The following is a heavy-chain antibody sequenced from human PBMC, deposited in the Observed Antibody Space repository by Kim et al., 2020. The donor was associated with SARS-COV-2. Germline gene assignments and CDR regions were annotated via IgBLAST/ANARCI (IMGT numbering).Heavy chain of an antibody. Sequence: SETLSLTCAVYGGSFSGYYWSWIRQPPGKGLEWIGEINHSGSTNYNPSLKSRVTISVDTSKNQFSLKLSSVTAADTAVYYCARDGGYDYGGARPIDYWGQGTLVTVSS. J-gene: IGHJ4*02. V-gene: IGHV4-34*01. D-gene: IGHD5-12*01. CDR2: INHSGST. CDR1: GGSFSGYY. CDR3: ARDGGYDYGGARPIDY.